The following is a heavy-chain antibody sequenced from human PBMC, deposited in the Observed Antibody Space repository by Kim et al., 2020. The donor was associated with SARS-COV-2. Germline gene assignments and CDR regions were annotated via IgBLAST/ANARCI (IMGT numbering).Heavy chain of an antibody. CDR1: GFTFSSYA. V-gene: IGHV3-23*01. Sequence: GGSLRLSCAASGFTFSSYAMSWVRQAPGKGLEWVSAISGSGGSTYYADSVKGRFTISRDNSKNTLYLQMNSLRAEDTAVYYCAKDFRRDGYNSWVGGGFDYWGQGTLVTVSS. D-gene: IGHD5-12*01. CDR3: AKDFRRDGYNSWVGGGFDY. J-gene: IGHJ4*02. CDR2: ISGSGGST.